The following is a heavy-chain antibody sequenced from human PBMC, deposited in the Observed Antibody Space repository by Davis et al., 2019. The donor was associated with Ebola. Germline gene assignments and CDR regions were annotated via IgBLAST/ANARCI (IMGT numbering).Heavy chain of an antibody. V-gene: IGHV4-34*01. CDR1: GGSFSGYY. J-gene: IGHJ6*02. Sequence: GSLRLSCAVYGGSFSGYYWSWIRQPPGKGLEWIGEINHSGSTNYNPSLKSRVTISVDTSKNQFSLKLSSVTAADTAVYYCARGKYSGYDQNYYYYYGMDVWGQGTTVTVSS. D-gene: IGHD5-12*01. CDR2: INHSGST. CDR3: ARGKYSGYDQNYYYYYGMDV.